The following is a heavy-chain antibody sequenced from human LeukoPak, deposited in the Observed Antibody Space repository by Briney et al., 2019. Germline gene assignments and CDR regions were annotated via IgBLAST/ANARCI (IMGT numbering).Heavy chain of an antibody. J-gene: IGHJ4*02. Sequence: SETLSLTCTVSGGSISSYYWSWIRQPPGKGLEWIGYIYYSGSTNYNPSLKSRVTISVDTSKNQFSLKLSSVTAADTAVYYCARVRYSSDWYWGDFDYWGQGTLVTVSS. CDR3: ARVRYSSDWYWGDFDY. CDR2: IYYSGST. V-gene: IGHV4-59*01. D-gene: IGHD6-19*01. CDR1: GGSISSYY.